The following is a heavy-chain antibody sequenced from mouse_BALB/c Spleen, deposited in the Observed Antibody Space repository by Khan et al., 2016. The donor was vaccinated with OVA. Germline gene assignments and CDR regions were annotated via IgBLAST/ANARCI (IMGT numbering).Heavy chain of an antibody. J-gene: IGHJ4*01. CDR3: TRWSYFAMDY. CDR1: GYTFTSYW. Sequence: LQQPGSELVRPGASVKLSCKASGYTFTSYWMHWVKQRPGQGLEWIGNIYPGSGSTKYDEKFKSKATLTVDTSSSTAYMQLSSLTSEDSAVYYCTRWSYFAMDYWGQGTSVTVSS. CDR2: IYPGSGST. V-gene: IGHV1S22*01.